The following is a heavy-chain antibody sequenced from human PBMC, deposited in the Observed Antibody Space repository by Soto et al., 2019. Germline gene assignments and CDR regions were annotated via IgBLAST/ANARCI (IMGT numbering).Heavy chain of an antibody. CDR1: GFTFSSYA. CDR3: ARDQAYCGGDCYSGDYYYYGMDV. V-gene: IGHV3-64*01. CDR2: ISSNGGST. D-gene: IGHD2-21*02. J-gene: IGHJ6*02. Sequence: PGGSLRLSCAASGFTFSSYAMHWVRQAPGKGLEYVSAISSNGGSTYYANSVKGRFTISRDNSKNTLYLQMGSLRAEDMAVYYCARDQAYCGGDCYSGDYYYYGMDVWGQGTTVTVSS.